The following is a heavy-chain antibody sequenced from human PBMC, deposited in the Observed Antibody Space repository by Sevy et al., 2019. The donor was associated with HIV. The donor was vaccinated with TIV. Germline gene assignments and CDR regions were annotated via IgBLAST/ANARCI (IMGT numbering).Heavy chain of an antibody. CDR3: AREISVVGYCSVGSCYPAY. V-gene: IGHV3-30*04. J-gene: IGHJ4*02. Sequence: GGSLRLSCAASGFTFSSYAMHWVRQAPGKGLEWVAVISYDGSNKYYADSVKGRFTISRENSRNTLYLQMNSRRAEDKAVYDCAREISVVGYCSVGSCYPAYWGQGTLVTVSS. CDR1: GFTFSSYA. CDR2: ISYDGSNK. D-gene: IGHD2-15*01.